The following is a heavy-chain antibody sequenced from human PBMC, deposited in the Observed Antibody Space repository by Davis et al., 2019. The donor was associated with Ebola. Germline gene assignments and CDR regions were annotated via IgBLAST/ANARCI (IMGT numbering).Heavy chain of an antibody. D-gene: IGHD2-15*01. CDR2: IYYSGST. J-gene: IGHJ5*02. CDR3: ARGSGASYCSGGSCYQVKDWFDP. V-gene: IGHV4-59*01. Sequence: LSCTVSGGSISSYYWSWIRPPPGKGLEWIGYIYYSGSTNYNPSLKSRVTISVDTSKNQFSLKLSSVTAADTAVYYCARGSGASYCSGGSCYQVKDWFDPWGQGTLVTVSS. CDR1: GGSISSYY.